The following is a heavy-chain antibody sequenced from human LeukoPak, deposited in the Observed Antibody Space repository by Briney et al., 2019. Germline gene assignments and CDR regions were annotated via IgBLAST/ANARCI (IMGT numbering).Heavy chain of an antibody. Sequence: RPSEILSLTCIVSGGSISSYYWSWIRQPPGKGLEWIGYIYYSGTTNYNPSLKSRVTISVDTSKNQFSLKLSSVTAADTAVYYCAREASPGLFEDYWGQGTLVTVSS. V-gene: IGHV4-59*01. CDR3: AREASPGLFEDY. CDR1: GGSISSYY. CDR2: IYYSGTT. J-gene: IGHJ4*02.